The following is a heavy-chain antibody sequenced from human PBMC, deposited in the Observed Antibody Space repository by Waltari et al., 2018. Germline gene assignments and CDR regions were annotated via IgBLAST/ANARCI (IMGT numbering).Heavy chain of an antibody. D-gene: IGHD2-2*01. CDR1: GFTFSSYW. V-gene: IGHV3-7*03. J-gene: IGHJ5*02. CDR3: AAPYCSSTSCYAYGA. Sequence: EVQLVESGGGLVQPGGSLRLSCAASGFTFSSYWMSWVRQAPGKGLEWVANIKQDGSEKYYVDSVKGRFTISRDNAKNSLYLQMNSLRSEDTAVYYCAAPYCSSTSCYAYGAWGQGTLVTVSS. CDR2: IKQDGSEK.